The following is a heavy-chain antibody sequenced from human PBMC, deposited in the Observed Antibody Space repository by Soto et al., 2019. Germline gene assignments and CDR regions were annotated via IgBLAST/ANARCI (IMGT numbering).Heavy chain of an antibody. Sequence: PSETLSLTCAVYGGSFSGYYWSWIRQPPGKGLEWIGEINHSGSTNYNPSLKSRVTISVDTSKNQFSLKLSSVTAADTAVYYCARGQIVVVPSDQLARPYCFAHWGQGTL. J-gene: IGHJ4*02. CDR2: INHSGST. D-gene: IGHD2-2*01. V-gene: IGHV4-34*01. CDR3: ARGQIVVVPSDQLARPYCFAH. CDR1: GGSFSGYY.